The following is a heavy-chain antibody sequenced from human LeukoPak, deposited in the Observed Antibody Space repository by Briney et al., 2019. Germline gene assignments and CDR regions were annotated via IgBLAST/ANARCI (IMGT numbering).Heavy chain of an antibody. J-gene: IGHJ4*02. CDR3: ATLSRITSGGAIVTTFDN. Sequence: SGGSLRLSCATTTSVMSWVRQAPGMGLEWVSAISLSGGTTYYADSVKGRFLISRDNSKNTVYLQMNSLRGEDTAVYFCATLSRITSGGAIVTTFDNWGQGTLVTVSS. V-gene: IGHV3-23*01. D-gene: IGHD3-16*02. CDR2: ISLSGGTT. CDR1: TSV.